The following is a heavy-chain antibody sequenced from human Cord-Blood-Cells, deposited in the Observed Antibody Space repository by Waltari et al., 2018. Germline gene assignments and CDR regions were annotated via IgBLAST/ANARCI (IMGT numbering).Heavy chain of an antibody. CDR2: IRYDGSNK. J-gene: IGHJ4*02. CDR1: GFTFSSYA. CDR3: AKVRVGSSSFDY. Sequence: QVQLVESGGGVVQPGGSLRLSCAASGFTFSSYAMHWVPQAPGKGLEWVAFIRYDGSNKYYADSVKGRFTISRDNSKNTLYLQMNSLRAEDTAVYYCAKVRVGSSSFDYWGQGTLVTVSS. V-gene: IGHV3-30*02. D-gene: IGHD6-6*01.